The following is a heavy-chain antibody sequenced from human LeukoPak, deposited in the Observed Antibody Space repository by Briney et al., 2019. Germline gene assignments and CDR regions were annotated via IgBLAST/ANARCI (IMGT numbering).Heavy chain of an antibody. Sequence: SETLSLTCAVYGGSFSPYYWSWIRQPPGKGLEWIGEINHSGSTNFNPSLKSRVTISVDTSKNQFSLRLSSVTAADTAVYYCARGGFYCGGDCYVDYWGQGTLVTVSS. CDR3: ARGGFYCGGDCYVDY. CDR1: GGSFSPYY. J-gene: IGHJ4*02. CDR2: INHSGST. D-gene: IGHD2-21*02. V-gene: IGHV4-34*01.